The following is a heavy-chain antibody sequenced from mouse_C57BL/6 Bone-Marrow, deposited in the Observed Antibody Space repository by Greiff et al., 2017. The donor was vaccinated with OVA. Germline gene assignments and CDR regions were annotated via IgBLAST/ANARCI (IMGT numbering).Heavy chain of an antibody. CDR3: AREDDYGSYYFDY. CDR2: IHPNSGST. J-gene: IGHJ2*01. Sequence: QVQLQQSGAELVKPGASVKLSCKASGYTFTSYWMHWVKQRPGQGLEWIGMIHPNSGSTNYNEKFKSKATLTVDKSSSTAYMQLSSLTSEDSAVYYCAREDDYGSYYFDYWGQGTTLTVSS. D-gene: IGHD2-4*01. V-gene: IGHV1-64*01. CDR1: GYTFTSYW.